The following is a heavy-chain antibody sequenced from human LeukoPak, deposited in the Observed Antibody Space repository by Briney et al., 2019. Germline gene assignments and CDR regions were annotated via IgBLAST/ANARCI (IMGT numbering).Heavy chain of an antibody. CDR3: ASTRSTSDWYTRGFEY. J-gene: IGHJ4*02. CDR2: ISSSGSIT. CDR1: GFGFSSYE. Sequence: PGGSLRLSCADSGFGFSSYEMNWVRQAPGKGLEWISYISSSGSITFYADSEKGRFTISRDNARNSLYLQMNSLRAEDTAVYYCASTRSTSDWYTRGFEYWGQGTLVTVSS. V-gene: IGHV3-48*03. D-gene: IGHD6-19*01.